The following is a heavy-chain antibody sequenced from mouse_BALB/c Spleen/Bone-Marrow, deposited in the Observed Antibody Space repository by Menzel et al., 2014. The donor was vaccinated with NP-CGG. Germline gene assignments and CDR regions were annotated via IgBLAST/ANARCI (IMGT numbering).Heavy chain of an antibody. J-gene: IGHJ2*01. Sequence: EVKLVESGGGLVQPGGSLRLSCATSGFTFTDYYMSWVRQPPGKALEWLGFIRNKANGYTTEYSASVKGRFTISRDNSQSILYLQMNTLRAEDSATYYCARYGYDCFDYWGQGTTLTVSS. CDR3: ARYGYDCFDY. CDR2: IRNKANGYTT. D-gene: IGHD2-2*01. V-gene: IGHV7-3*02. CDR1: GFTFTDYY.